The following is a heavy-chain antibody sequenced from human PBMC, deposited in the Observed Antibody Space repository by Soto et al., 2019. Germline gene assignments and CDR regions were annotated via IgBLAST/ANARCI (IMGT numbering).Heavy chain of an antibody. Sequence: VGSLRLSCAASGFTFSSYSMNWVRQAPGKGLEWVSSISSSSSYIYYADSVKGRFTISRDNAKNSLYLQMNSLRAEDTAVYYCAGYCSSTSCPFDYWGQGTLVTVSS. CDR3: AGYCSSTSCPFDY. J-gene: IGHJ4*02. D-gene: IGHD2-2*01. CDR2: ISSSSSYI. CDR1: GFTFSSYS. V-gene: IGHV3-21*01.